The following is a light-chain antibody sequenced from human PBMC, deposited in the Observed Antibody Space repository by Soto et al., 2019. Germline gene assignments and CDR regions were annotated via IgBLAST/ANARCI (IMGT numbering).Light chain of an antibody. Sequence: QLVLTQSPSASASLGASVKLTCTLSSGHSSYAIAWHQQQPEKGPRYLMKLNSDGSHSKGDGIPDRFSGSSSGAERYLTIPSLQSDDEADYYCQTWGTGIEVFGGGTKVTVL. V-gene: IGLV4-69*01. CDR2: LNSDGSH. CDR1: SGHSSYA. J-gene: IGLJ3*02. CDR3: QTWGTGIEV.